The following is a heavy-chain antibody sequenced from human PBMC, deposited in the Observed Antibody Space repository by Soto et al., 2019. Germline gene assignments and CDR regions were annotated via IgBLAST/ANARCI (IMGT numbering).Heavy chain of an antibody. CDR2: ISAYNGNT. V-gene: IGHV1-18*01. J-gene: IGHJ3*02. CDR1: GYAFTSYG. CDR3: ASLYGDYAPPAFDI. Sequence: ASVKVSCKASGYAFTSYGISWVRQAPGQGLEWMGWISAYNGNTNYAQKLQGRVTMTTDTSTSTAYMELRSLRSDDTAVYYCASLYGDYAPPAFDIWGQGTMVTVS. D-gene: IGHD4-17*01.